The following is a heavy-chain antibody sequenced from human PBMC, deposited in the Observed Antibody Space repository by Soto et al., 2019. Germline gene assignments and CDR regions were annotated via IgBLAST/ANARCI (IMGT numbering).Heavy chain of an antibody. J-gene: IGHJ3*02. CDR3: ARESRYYYGSGSYYPDAFDI. CDR2: IIPIFGTA. D-gene: IGHD3-10*01. V-gene: IGHV1-69*06. CDR1: GDTFTSYY. Sequence: SVKVSFKAPGDTFTSYYMHWVRQAPGQGLEWMGGIIPIFGTANYAQKFQGRVTITADKSTSTAYMELSSLRSEDTAVYYCARESRYYYGSGSYYPDAFDIWGQGTMVTVS.